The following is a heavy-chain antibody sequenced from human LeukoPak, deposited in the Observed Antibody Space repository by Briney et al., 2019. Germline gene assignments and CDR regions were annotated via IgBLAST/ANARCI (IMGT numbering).Heavy chain of an antibody. V-gene: IGHV3-21*01. D-gene: IGHD3-22*01. CDR3: ARSRSGYYEDY. J-gene: IGHJ4*02. CDR2: ISSSSSYI. CDR1: GFTFSSYS. Sequence: PGGSLRLSCAASGFTFSSYSMNWVRQAPGKGLEWVSSISSSSSYIYYADSVKGRFTISRDNAKNSLSLQVNSLSAEDTAVYYCARSRSGYYEDYWGQGTLVTVSS.